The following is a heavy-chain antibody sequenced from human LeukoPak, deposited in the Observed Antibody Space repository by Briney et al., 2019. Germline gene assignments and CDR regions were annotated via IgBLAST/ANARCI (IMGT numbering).Heavy chain of an antibody. CDR1: GFSLSSYA. CDR2: ISSTDAGT. CDR3: AKAPVTSCRGAYCYPFDY. Sequence: GGSLRLSCAASGFSLSSYAMSWVRQAPGKGLEWISAISSTDAGTYHADSVRGRFTISRDSSKNTLYLQMNSLRAEDAAVYYCAKAPVTSCRGAYCYPFDYWGQGTLVTVSS. D-gene: IGHD2-21*01. V-gene: IGHV3-23*01. J-gene: IGHJ4*02.